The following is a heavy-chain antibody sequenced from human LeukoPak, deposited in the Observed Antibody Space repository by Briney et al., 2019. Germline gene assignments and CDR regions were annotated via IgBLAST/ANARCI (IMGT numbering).Heavy chain of an antibody. CDR3: VRGVGVSRFNYLDS. V-gene: IGHV3-33*01. J-gene: IGHJ4*02. CDR1: GFTFSSFG. Sequence: GGSLRLSCAASGFTFSSFGMHWVRQAPGKGLEWVAVIWYDASNKYCADSVKGRLTISRDNSKNTLYLQMNSLRDDDTAVYYCVRGVGVSRFNYLDSWGQGTLVIVSS. D-gene: IGHD6-13*01. CDR2: IWYDASNK.